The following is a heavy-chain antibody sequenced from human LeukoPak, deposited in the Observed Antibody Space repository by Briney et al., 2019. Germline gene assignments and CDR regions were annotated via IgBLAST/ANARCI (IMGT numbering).Heavy chain of an antibody. D-gene: IGHD2-2*01. Sequence: SQTLSLTCTVSGGSISSGDYYWSWIRQPPGKGLEWIGYIYYSGSTYYNPSLKSRVTISVDTSKNQFSLKLSSVTAADTAAYYCASIENCSSTSCYPTDAFDIWGQGTMVTVSS. CDR2: IYYSGST. V-gene: IGHV4-30-4*08. CDR3: ASIENCSSTSCYPTDAFDI. J-gene: IGHJ3*02. CDR1: GGSISSGDYY.